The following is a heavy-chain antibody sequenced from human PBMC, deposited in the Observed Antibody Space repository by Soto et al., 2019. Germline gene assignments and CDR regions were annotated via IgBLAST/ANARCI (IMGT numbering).Heavy chain of an antibody. Sequence: SETLSLTCAVPGYSISSGYYWGWIRQPPGKGLEWIGSIYHSGSTYYNPSLKSRVTISVDTSKNQFSLKLSSVTAADTAVYYCARYCSGGSCPTPYGMDVWGQGTTVTVSS. J-gene: IGHJ6*02. CDR1: GYSISSGYY. CDR3: ARYCSGGSCPTPYGMDV. CDR2: IYHSGST. V-gene: IGHV4-38-2*01. D-gene: IGHD2-15*01.